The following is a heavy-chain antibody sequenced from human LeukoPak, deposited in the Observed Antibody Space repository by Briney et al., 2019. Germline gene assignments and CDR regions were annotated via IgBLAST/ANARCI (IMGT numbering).Heavy chain of an antibody. D-gene: IGHD1-1*01. V-gene: IGHV3-11*01. CDR3: ARGRLTTVYYFGY. J-gene: IGHJ4*02. CDR1: GFTFSDYY. CDR2: ISSSGTTI. Sequence: GGSLRLSCAASGFTFSDYYMSWIRQAPGKGLEWVSYISSSGTTIYYADSVKGRFTISRDNAKDSLYLQMNSLRAEDTAVYYCARGRLTTVYYFGYWGQGTLITVSS.